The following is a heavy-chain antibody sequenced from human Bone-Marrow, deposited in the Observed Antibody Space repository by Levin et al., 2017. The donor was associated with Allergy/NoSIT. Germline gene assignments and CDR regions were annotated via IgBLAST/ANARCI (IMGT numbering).Heavy chain of an antibody. CDR1: GYTFTGYY. Sequence: PGASVKVSCKPSGYTFTGYYIHWVRQAPGQGLEWMGWINPHNGGTNYAQKFQGRVTMTRDTSLSTAYLELSSLRSDDTAVYYCTRVADTSMVSDFWGQGTLVTVSS. D-gene: IGHD5-18*01. CDR3: TRVADTSMVSDF. V-gene: IGHV1-2*02. J-gene: IGHJ4*02. CDR2: INPHNGGT.